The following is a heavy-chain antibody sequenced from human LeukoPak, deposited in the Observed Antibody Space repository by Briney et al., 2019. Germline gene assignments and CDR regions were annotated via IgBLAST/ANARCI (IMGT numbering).Heavy chain of an antibody. CDR3: AKRSSDYYGSSGYYFDF. Sequence: GGSLTLTCAASGFTFSSYAMNWVRQAPGKGLEWVSAISGSGDSVYYADSVKGRFTISRDNSKNTLYPQMNTLRAEDTAVYYCAKRSSDYYGSSGYYFDFWGQGTLVTVSS. V-gene: IGHV3-23*01. J-gene: IGHJ4*02. CDR1: GFTFSSYA. CDR2: ISGSGDSV. D-gene: IGHD3-22*01.